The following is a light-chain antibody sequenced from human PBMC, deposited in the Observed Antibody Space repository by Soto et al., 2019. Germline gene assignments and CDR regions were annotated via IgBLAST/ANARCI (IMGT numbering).Light chain of an antibody. V-gene: IGKV1-9*01. CDR3: QQLYSHPLT. CDR1: QGITSY. J-gene: IGKJ4*01. CDR2: SAS. Sequence: IQLTQSPSSRSASLADRFTITCLASQGITSYLAWYQQRPGKAPGLLIYSASTLQSGVPSRFSGSGYGTDFSLTISNLQPEDFATYYCQQLYSHPLTFGGGTKVDIK.